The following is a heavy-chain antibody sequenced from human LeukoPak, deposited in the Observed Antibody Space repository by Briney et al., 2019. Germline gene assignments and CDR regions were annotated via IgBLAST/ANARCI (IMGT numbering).Heavy chain of an antibody. J-gene: IGHJ4*02. CDR2: IIPNSGGT. Sequence: ASVKVSSKDSRGTFRIHAISWGRPAPGQGLEWMGGIIPNSGGTNYAQKFQGRVTMTRDTSISTAYMELNRLRSDDTAVYYCARDRDYGSGILDYWGRGTLVTVSS. V-gene: IGHV1-2*02. D-gene: IGHD3-10*01. CDR3: ARDRDYGSGILDY. CDR1: RGTFRIHA.